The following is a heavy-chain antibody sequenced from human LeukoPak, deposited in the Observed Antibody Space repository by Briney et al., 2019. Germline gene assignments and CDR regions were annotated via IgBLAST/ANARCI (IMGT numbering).Heavy chain of an antibody. CDR1: GYTFTGYY. CDR2: INANSGGT. Sequence: GASVKVSCKASGYTFTGYYMHWVRQAPGEGLEWMGWINANSGGTNYAQKFQGRVTMTRDTSISTAYMELSRLRADDTAVYYCARGFGYCSSTSCQTFDYWGQGTLVTVSS. J-gene: IGHJ4*02. V-gene: IGHV1-2*02. CDR3: ARGFGYCSSTSCQTFDY. D-gene: IGHD2-2*03.